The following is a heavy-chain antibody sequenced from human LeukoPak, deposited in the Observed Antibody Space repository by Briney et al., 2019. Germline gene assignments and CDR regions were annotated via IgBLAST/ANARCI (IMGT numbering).Heavy chain of an antibody. CDR1: GGSISSSSYY. V-gene: IGHV4-39*02. J-gene: IGHJ4*02. CDR2: IYYSGST. CDR3: AREYGGYGRYFDY. D-gene: IGHD1-26*01. Sequence: SETLSLTCTVSGGSISSSSYYWGWIRQPPGKGLEWIGSIYYSGSTYYNPFLKSRVTISVDTSKNQFSLKLSSVTAADTAVYYCAREYGGYGRYFDYWGQGTLVTVSS.